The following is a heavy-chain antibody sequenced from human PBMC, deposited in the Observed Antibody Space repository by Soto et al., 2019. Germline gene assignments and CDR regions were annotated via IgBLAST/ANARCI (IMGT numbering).Heavy chain of an antibody. CDR1: GYPFTSSG. D-gene: IGHD2-2*01. CDR2: ISAYNGNT. Sequence: QVHLVQSGGEVKKPGASVKVSCKASGYPFTSSGFSWVRQAPGQGLERMGWISAYNGNTLYAQKFKGRVTMTTDTSTSTAYMELGSLRSDDTAVYYCATDPYCRSAPGCSALDAWGQGTTVTVSS. CDR3: ATDPYCRSAPGCSALDA. V-gene: IGHV1-18*04. J-gene: IGHJ6*02.